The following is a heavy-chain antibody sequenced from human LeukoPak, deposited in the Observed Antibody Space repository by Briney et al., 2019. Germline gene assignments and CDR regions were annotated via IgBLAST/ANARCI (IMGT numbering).Heavy chain of an antibody. V-gene: IGHV4-38-2*01. CDR2: IYHSGST. CDR1: GYSISSGYY. Sequence: PSETLSLTCAVSGYSISSGYYWGWIRQSPGEGLEWIGTIYHSGSTYYNPSLKSRVTVSIDTSKNQFSLKLNSVTAAETAVYYCARSGYSFGNAFDMWGQGTVVTVSS. D-gene: IGHD5-18*01. J-gene: IGHJ3*02. CDR3: ARSGYSFGNAFDM.